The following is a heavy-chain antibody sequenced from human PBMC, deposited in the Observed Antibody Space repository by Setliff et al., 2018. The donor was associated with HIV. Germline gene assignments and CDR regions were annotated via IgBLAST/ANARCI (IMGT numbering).Heavy chain of an antibody. Sequence: PSETLSLTCSVSTGSISTNTYYWGWIRQPPGKGLEWIGNIHYRGGTSYNPSLKSRLTLSVDTSKNQFSLKLNFVTTADTAVYYCARRTYPGSYTPYFDYWGQGTLVTVSS. CDR2: IHYRGGT. V-gene: IGHV4-39*01. CDR3: ARRTYPGSYTPYFDY. CDR1: TGSISTNTYY. J-gene: IGHJ4*02. D-gene: IGHD1-1*01.